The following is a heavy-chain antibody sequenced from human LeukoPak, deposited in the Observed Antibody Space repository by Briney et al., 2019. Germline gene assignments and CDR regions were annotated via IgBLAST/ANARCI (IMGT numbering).Heavy chain of an antibody. CDR3: ARVSGWYVFDY. CDR1: GFTFSSYE. J-gene: IGHJ4*02. Sequence: GSLRLSCAASGFTFSSYEMNWVRQAPGKGLEWVSYISSSGNTIYYADSVKGRFTISRDNAKNSLYLQMNSLRAEDTAVYYCARVSGWYVFDYWGQGTLVTVSS. CDR2: ISSSGNTI. V-gene: IGHV3-48*03. D-gene: IGHD6-19*01.